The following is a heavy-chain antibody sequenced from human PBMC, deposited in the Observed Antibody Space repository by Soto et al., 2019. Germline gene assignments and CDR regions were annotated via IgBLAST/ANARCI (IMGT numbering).Heavy chain of an antibody. CDR1: GGTFSSYA. Sequence: SVKVSCKASGGTFSSYAISWVRQTPGQGLEWMGGIIPIFGTANYAQKFQGRVTITADESTSTAYMELSSLRSEDTAVYYCAREILRDYYDSSGYYPEYFDYWGQGTLVTVSS. V-gene: IGHV1-69*13. CDR3: AREILRDYYDSSGYYPEYFDY. D-gene: IGHD3-22*01. CDR2: IIPIFGTA. J-gene: IGHJ4*02.